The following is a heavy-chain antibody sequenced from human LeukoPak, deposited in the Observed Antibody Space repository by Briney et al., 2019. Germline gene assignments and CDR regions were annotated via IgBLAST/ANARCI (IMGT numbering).Heavy chain of an antibody. D-gene: IGHD5-12*01. Sequence: SETLSLTCAVSGGSISSGGFSWSWIRQPPGKGLEWIGYIYHSGSTYYNPSLKSRVTISGDRSKNQFSRKLSSVTAADTAVYYCARTIVATNGPYYFDYWGQGTLVTVSS. V-gene: IGHV4-30-2*01. CDR3: ARTIVATNGPYYFDY. CDR2: IYHSGST. CDR1: GGSISSGGFS. J-gene: IGHJ4*02.